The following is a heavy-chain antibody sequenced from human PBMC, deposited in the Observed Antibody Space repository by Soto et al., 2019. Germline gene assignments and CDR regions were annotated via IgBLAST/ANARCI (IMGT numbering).Heavy chain of an antibody. CDR1: GGSISSSSYY. V-gene: IGHV4-39*01. CDR2: IYYSGST. J-gene: IGHJ5*02. CDR3: ARQYYYGLGFDP. Sequence: QLLESGPGLVKPSETLSLTCTVSGGSISSSSYYWGWIRQPPGKGLEWIGRIYYSGSTYYNPSLKSRFTISVDTSKNQFSLKLSSVTAADTAVYYCARQYYYGLGFDPWGQGTLVTVSS. D-gene: IGHD3-10*01.